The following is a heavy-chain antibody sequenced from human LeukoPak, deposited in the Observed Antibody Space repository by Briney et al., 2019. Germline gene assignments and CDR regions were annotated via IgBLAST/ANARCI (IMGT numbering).Heavy chain of an antibody. Sequence: PGGSLRLSCAASGFTFSSYWMHWVRQGPGRGLVWVSRINSDGSSTSYADSVKGRFTISRDNAKNTLYLQMNSLRAEDTAVYYCARVSTYSAIDYWGRGTLVTVSS. D-gene: IGHD1-26*01. CDR3: ARVSTYSAIDY. J-gene: IGHJ4*02. V-gene: IGHV3-74*01. CDR2: INSDGSST. CDR1: GFTFSSYW.